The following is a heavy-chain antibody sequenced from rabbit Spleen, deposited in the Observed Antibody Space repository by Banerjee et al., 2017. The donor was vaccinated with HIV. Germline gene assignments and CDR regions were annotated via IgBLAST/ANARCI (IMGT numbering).Heavy chain of an antibody. CDR2: IDAGSSGST. CDR3: ARGSATMTMVITGFYLSL. V-gene: IGHV1S45*01. Sequence: QEQLEESGGDLVKPEGSLTLTCTASGFSFSNNYWICWVRQAPGKGLEWIACIDAGSSGSTYYASWAKGRFTISKTSSTTVTLQMTSLTAADTATYFCARGSATMTMVITGFYLSLWGPGTLVTVS. D-gene: IGHD2-1*01. J-gene: IGHJ4*01. CDR1: GFSFSNNYW.